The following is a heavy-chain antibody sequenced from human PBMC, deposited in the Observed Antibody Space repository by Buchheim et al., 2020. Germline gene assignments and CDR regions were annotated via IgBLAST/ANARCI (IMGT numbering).Heavy chain of an antibody. J-gene: IGHJ5*02. D-gene: IGHD4-17*01. Sequence: EVQLVESGGGLVKPGGSLRLSCAASGFTFSSYSMNWVRQAPGKGLEWVSSISSSSSYIYYADSVKGRFTISRDNAKNSLYLQMNSLRAEDTAVYYCARDKDGDYLYVGLNWFDPWGQGTL. CDR2: ISSSSSYI. CDR1: GFTFSSYS. CDR3: ARDKDGDYLYVGLNWFDP. V-gene: IGHV3-21*01.